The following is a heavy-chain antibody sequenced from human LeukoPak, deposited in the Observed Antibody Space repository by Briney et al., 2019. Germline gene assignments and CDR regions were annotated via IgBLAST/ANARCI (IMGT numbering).Heavy chain of an antibody. J-gene: IGHJ4*02. Sequence: SETLSLTCTFSGDFMSSRTSYWGWIRQPRGKGLEWIGTIYYTGSLYYNPSLKSRVSISLDTSKNHFSMSLSSVTAADTAVYYCATLILKIAGPSSNCWGQGTLVTVSS. CDR2: IYYTGSL. V-gene: IGHV4-39*02. D-gene: IGHD6-13*01. CDR3: ATLILKIAGPSSNC. CDR1: GDFMSSRTSY.